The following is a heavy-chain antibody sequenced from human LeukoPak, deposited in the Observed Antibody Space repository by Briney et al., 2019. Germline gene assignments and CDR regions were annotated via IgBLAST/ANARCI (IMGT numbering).Heavy chain of an antibody. CDR2: TSGSGAGT. D-gene: IGHD4-23*01. CDR1: GFTFSTYG. Sequence: PGGSLRLSCAASGFTFSTYGMSWVRLAPGKGLEWVSATSGSGAGTYYADSVKGRFTISRDNSKNTLYLQMNSLRAEDTAVYYCAKDPAPNIFGRWSPSYFDYWGQGTLVTVSS. CDR3: AKDPAPNIFGRWSPSYFDY. V-gene: IGHV3-23*01. J-gene: IGHJ4*02.